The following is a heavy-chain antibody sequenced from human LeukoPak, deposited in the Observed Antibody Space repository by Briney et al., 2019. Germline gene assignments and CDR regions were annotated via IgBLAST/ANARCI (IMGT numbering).Heavy chain of an antibody. V-gene: IGHV1-24*01. CDR2: FDPEDGET. Sequence: ASVKVSCKVSGYTLTELSMHWVRQAPGKGLEWMGGFDPEDGETIYAQKFQGRVTMTRDTSTSTVYMELSSLRSEDTAVYYCARDPEGYCSGGSCYPFDYWGQGTLVTVSS. CDR3: ARDPEGYCSGGSCYPFDY. J-gene: IGHJ4*02. D-gene: IGHD2-15*01. CDR1: GYTLTELS.